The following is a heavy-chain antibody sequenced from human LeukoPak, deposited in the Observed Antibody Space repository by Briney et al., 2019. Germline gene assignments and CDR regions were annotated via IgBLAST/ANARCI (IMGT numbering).Heavy chain of an antibody. J-gene: IGHJ4*02. D-gene: IGHD5-18*01. CDR2: INPNSGGT. CDR1: GYSFTDYY. Sequence: ASVKVSCKASGYSFTDYYLYWVRQAPEQGLEWMGWINPNSGGTNYAQKFQGRVTITRDTSISTAYMELSGLRSDDTAVYYCARDGPSVMVDFDYWGQGTLVTVSS. CDR3: ARDGPSVMVDFDY. V-gene: IGHV1-2*02.